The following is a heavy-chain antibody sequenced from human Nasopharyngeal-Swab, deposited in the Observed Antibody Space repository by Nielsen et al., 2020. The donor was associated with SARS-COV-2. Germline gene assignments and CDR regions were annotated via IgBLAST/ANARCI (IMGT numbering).Heavy chain of an antibody. CDR2: IKEDGSEK. D-gene: IGHD2/OR15-2a*01. J-gene: IGHJ4*02. Sequence: GGSLRLSCAASGFTFGNYWMSWVHQAPGKRLEWVANIKEDGSEKDYVDSVKGRFAISRDNSKNKVYLQMDSLRPDDTALYYCAKTFLIAPRTYDYWGQATLVTVSS. CDR1: GFTFGNYW. CDR3: AKTFLIAPRTYDY. V-gene: IGHV3-7*03.